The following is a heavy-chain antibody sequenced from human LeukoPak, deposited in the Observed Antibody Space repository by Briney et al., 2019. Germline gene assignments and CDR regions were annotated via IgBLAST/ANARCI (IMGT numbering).Heavy chain of an antibody. Sequence: ASVKVSCKASGYTFTSYGISWVRQAPGQGLEWMGWINTQNGNTAQQKLQGRVTMTTDTSTSTAYMELRSLRSDDTAVYYCARGDLASCSSDSCYEGRYWGQGTLVTVSS. D-gene: IGHD2-15*01. CDR3: ARGDLASCSSDSCYEGRY. CDR1: GYTFTSYG. CDR2: INTQNGNT. J-gene: IGHJ4*02. V-gene: IGHV1-18*01.